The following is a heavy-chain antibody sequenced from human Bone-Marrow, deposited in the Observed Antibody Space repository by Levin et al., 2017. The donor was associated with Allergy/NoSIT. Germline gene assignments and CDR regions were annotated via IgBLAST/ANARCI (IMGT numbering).Heavy chain of an antibody. J-gene: IGHJ3*01. V-gene: IGHV2-5*02. D-gene: IGHD3-10*01. Sequence: GPTLVKPTQTLTLTCTFSGFSLSTPGVGLDWIRQPPGKALEWLGLIYWDDNKRYSPSLKTRLTISKDNSKNQVVLTMTNMDPVDTATYYCARDFGTDALDVWGQGILVAVSS. CDR1: GFSLSTPGVG. CDR2: IYWDDNK. CDR3: ARDFGTDALDV.